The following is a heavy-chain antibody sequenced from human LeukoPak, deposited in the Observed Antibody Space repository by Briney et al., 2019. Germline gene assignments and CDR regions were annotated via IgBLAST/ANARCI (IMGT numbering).Heavy chain of an antibody. V-gene: IGHV4-34*01. Sequence: SETLSLTCAVYGGSFSGYYWSWIRQPPGKGLEWIGEINHSGSTNYNPSLKSRVTISVDTSKNQFSLKLSSVTAADTAVYYCARGRAGKTAMIVVVITRGTAFDIWGQGTMVTVSS. J-gene: IGHJ3*02. CDR3: ARGRAGKTAMIVVVITRGTAFDI. D-gene: IGHD3-22*01. CDR2: INHSGST. CDR1: GGSFSGYY.